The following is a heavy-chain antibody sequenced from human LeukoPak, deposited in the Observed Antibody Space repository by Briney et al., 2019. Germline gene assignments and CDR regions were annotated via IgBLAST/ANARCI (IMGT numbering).Heavy chain of an antibody. Sequence: GGSLRLSCVASGFMFRSFWMNWVRHTPGKGLEWLANIDDSGTETSYVASVKGRFTIFRDNAKNSLYLQMNGLRVEDTAVYYCTTFWRHLTDEYWGQGTQVTVSS. CDR3: TTFWRHLTDEY. V-gene: IGHV3-7*01. J-gene: IGHJ4*02. CDR2: IDDSGTET. D-gene: IGHD3-3*01. CDR1: GFMFRSFW.